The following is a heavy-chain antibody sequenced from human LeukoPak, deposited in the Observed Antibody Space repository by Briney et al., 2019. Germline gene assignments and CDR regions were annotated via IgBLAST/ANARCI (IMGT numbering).Heavy chain of an antibody. V-gene: IGHV4-31*03. CDR1: GGSISSGGYY. CDR3: EREPPYYDFWSGYDHYGMDV. D-gene: IGHD3-3*01. Sequence: PSETLSLTCTVSGGSISSGGYYWSWIRQHPGKGLEWIGYIYYSGSTYYNPSLKSRVTISVDTSKNQFSLKLSSVTAADTAVYYCEREPPYYDFWSGYDHYGMDVWGQGTTVTVSS. J-gene: IGHJ6*02. CDR2: IYYSGST.